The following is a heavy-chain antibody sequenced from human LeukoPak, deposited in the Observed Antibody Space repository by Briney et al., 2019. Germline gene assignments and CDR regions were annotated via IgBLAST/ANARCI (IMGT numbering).Heavy chain of an antibody. CDR2: ISSSSSYS. CDR3: ARDLRAGLLPLEDY. V-gene: IGHV3-21*01. Sequence: GGSLRLSCAASGFTFGTYSMNWVRQAPGKGLEWVSSISSSSSYSYYADSVRGRFAISRDNAKNSLYLQMNSLRAEDTAVYYCARDLRAGLLPLEDYWGQGTLVTVSS. J-gene: IGHJ4*02. CDR1: GFTFGTYS. D-gene: IGHD4-17*01.